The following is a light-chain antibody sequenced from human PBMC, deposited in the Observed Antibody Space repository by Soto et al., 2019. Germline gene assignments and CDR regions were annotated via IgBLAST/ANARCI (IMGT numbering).Light chain of an antibody. V-gene: IGKV1-39*01. Sequence: DIPMTQSPSSLSASVGDRVTITCRASQSSSSYLNWYQQKPGKAPKHLIYAASSLQSGVPSRFSGIGSGTDFTLTISSLQPEDFATYYCQQSYSTLWTFGQGTKVEIK. CDR2: AAS. J-gene: IGKJ1*01. CDR3: QQSYSTLWT. CDR1: QSSSSY.